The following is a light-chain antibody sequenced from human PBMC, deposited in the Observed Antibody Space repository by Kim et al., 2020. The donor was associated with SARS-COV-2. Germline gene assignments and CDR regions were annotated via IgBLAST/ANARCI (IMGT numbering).Light chain of an antibody. J-gene: IGLJ2*01. CDR2: VETAGGF. Sequence: QPVLTQSSSASTSLGSTVKITCSLGGGQNNYIVAWHQQQPGKAPRFLMNVETAGGFNMGSGVPDRFSGSSSGADRYLTIANVQAEDEAEYFCETWDNKAHVFGGGTQLTVL. CDR1: GGQNNYI. V-gene: IGLV4-60*03. CDR3: ETWDNKAHV.